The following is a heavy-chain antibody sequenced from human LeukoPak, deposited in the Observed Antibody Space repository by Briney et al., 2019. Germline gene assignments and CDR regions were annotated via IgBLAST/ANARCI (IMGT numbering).Heavy chain of an antibody. CDR3: ARHQLLGYSYGLNWFDP. J-gene: IGHJ5*02. V-gene: IGHV4-34*01. CDR2: INHSGST. Sequence: ASETLSLTCTVSGGSISSYHWSWIRQPPGKGLEWIGEINHSGSTNYNPSLKSRVTISVDTSKNQFSLKLSSVTAADTAVYYCARHQLLGYSYGLNWFDPWGQGTLVTVSS. CDR1: GGSISSYH. D-gene: IGHD5-18*01.